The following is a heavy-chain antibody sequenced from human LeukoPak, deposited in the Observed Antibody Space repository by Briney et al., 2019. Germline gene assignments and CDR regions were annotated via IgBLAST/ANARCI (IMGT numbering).Heavy chain of an antibody. J-gene: IGHJ4*02. Sequence: SETLSLTCTVSGGSISTYYWSWIRQPPGKELEWIGYIYYSGSTNYNPSLKSRVTISVDTSKNQFSLKLSSVTAADTAVYYCARVRDTTVTIDYWGQGTLVTVSS. V-gene: IGHV4-59*01. CDR3: ARVRDTTVTIDY. CDR1: GGSISTYY. D-gene: IGHD4-17*01. CDR2: IYYSGST.